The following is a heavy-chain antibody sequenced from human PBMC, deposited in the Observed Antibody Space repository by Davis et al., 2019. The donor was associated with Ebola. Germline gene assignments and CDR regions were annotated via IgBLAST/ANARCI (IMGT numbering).Heavy chain of an antibody. CDR1: GYSFTSYW. CDR2: IDPSDSYT. CDR3: ARHFVGKLFGMDV. Sequence: GGSLRLSCEGSGYSFTSYWISWVRQMPGKGLEWVGRIDPSDSYTDYSPSFQGHVTIPTDKSINTAYLQWNSLKASDTAIYFCARHFVGKLFGMDVWGQGTMVTVSS. V-gene: IGHV5-10-1*01. D-gene: IGHD3-3*02. J-gene: IGHJ6*02.